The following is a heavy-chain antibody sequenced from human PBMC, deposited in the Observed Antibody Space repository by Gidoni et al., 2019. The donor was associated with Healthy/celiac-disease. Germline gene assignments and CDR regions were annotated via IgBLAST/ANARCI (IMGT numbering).Heavy chain of an antibody. CDR1: GFTFSDDY. CDR3: ARGGYDFPLDV. V-gene: IGHV3-11*06. D-gene: IGHD3-3*01. Sequence: GWSLRLSYAASGFTFSDDYMSWSRQAPGKGLEWVSYISRDNAKNSLYLQMNSLRDEDTAVYYCARGGYDFPLDVWGQGTTVTVSS. J-gene: IGHJ6*02.